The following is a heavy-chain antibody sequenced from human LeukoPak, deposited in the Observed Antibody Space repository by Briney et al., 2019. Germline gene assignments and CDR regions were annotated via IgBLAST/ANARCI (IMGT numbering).Heavy chain of an antibody. D-gene: IGHD6-13*01. J-gene: IGHJ4*02. Sequence: GGSLRLSCAASGFTFSSYAMHWVRQAPGKGLEWVAVISYDGSNKYYADSVKGRFTIPRDNSKNTLYLQMNSLRAEDTAVYYCARDGNVAAAPDYWGQGTLVTVSS. CDR1: GFTFSSYA. CDR2: ISYDGSNK. V-gene: IGHV3-30-3*01. CDR3: ARDGNVAAAPDY.